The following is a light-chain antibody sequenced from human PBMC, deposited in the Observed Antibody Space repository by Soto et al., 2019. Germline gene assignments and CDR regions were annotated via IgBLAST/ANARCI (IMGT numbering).Light chain of an antibody. V-gene: IGKV4-1*01. CDR3: QHYYSTPPT. Sequence: DIVMTQSPDSLAVSLGERATINCKSSQSVLYRSNNKIYLAWYQQKPGQPPKLLIYWASTRESGVPDRFSGSGSGTDFTLTISSLQAEDVAVYYCQHYYSTPPTFGQGTKAEIK. CDR2: WAS. CDR1: QSVLYRSNNKIY. J-gene: IGKJ1*01.